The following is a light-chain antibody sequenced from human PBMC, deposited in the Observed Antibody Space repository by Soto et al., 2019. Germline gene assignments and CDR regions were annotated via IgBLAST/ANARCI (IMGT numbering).Light chain of an antibody. CDR1: QGISNF. CDR3: QKYNSAPKT. V-gene: IGKV1-27*01. J-gene: IGKJ1*01. Sequence: EIQMTQSPSSLSASVGDRVTITCRASQGISNFLAWYQQKPGKVPKLLIYGASTLQSGVPSRFSGSGSGTDFTLTISSLQPEDVATYYCQKYNSAPKTFGQGTKVEIK. CDR2: GAS.